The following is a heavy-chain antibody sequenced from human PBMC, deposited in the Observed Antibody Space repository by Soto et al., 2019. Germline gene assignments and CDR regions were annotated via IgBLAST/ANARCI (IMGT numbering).Heavy chain of an antibody. Sequence: EVQLVESGGGLVKPGGSLRLSCAASGFTFSTDNMNWVRQAPGKGLEWVSSITSSNSYVYYTDSVKGRFTISRDNAKNSLYLQMHSLRAEATAVYYCTRDIGSNNWSGDWFDPWGQGTLVTVSS. D-gene: IGHD1-1*01. CDR2: ITSSNSYV. V-gene: IGHV3-21*01. J-gene: IGHJ5*02. CDR1: GFTFSTDN. CDR3: TRDIGSNNWSGDWFDP.